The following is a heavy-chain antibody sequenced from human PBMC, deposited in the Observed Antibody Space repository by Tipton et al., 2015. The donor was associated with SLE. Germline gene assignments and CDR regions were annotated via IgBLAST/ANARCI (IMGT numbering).Heavy chain of an antibody. J-gene: IGHJ4*02. D-gene: IGHD4-17*01. V-gene: IGHV4-59*11. CDR2: IYYSGST. Sequence: TLSLTRTVSGGSISSHYWSWIRQPPGKGLEWIGYIYYSGSTNYNPSLKSRVTVSVDTSKNQFSLKLSSVTAADTAVYYCARDHPIMTTVTSWGQGTLVTVSS. CDR1: GGSISSHY. CDR3: ARDHPIMTTVTS.